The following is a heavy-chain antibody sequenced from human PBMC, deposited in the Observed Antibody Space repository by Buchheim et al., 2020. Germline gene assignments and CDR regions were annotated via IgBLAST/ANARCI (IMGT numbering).Heavy chain of an antibody. D-gene: IGHD3-9*01. CDR3: ARIPHIFGDYGFFDL. Sequence: QVQLQESGPGLVKPSQTLSLTCTVSGGSISSADYYWSWIRQPPGKGLEWIGYLYSSGGTYYNPSLYSRVTISIDTSTHQFSLELSSVTAADTAVFYCARIPHIFGDYGFFDLWGRGT. V-gene: IGHV4-30-4*01. CDR1: GGSISSADYY. J-gene: IGHJ2*01. CDR2: LYSSGGT.